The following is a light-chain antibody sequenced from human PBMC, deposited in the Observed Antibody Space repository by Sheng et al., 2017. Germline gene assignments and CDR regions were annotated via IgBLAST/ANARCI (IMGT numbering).Light chain of an antibody. J-gene: IGKJ1*01. CDR1: QSVSSY. Sequence: VVLTQSPATLSLSPGERATLSCRASQSVSSYLAWYQQKPGQAPRLLIYGASTRATGIPARFSGSGSGTEFTLTISSLQSEDFAVYYCQQYNNWPPGSTFGQGTKVEIK. V-gene: IGKV3-15*01. CDR3: QQYNNWPPGST. CDR2: GAS.